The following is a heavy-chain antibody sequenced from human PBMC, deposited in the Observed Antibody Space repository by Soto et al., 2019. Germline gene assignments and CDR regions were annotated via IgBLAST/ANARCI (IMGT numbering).Heavy chain of an antibody. CDR1: GGTISSSTSY. CDR3: ARPVNYYYYYMDV. V-gene: IGHV4-39*01. Sequence: QLQLQESGPGLVKPSETLSLTCTVSGGTISSSTSYWGWIRQPPGKGLEWMGSINYSGSTYYSPSLKSRVTISAATSKNQFSLKLSSVTAADTAVYYCARPVNYYYYYMDVWGKGTMVTVSS. CDR2: INYSGST. J-gene: IGHJ6*03.